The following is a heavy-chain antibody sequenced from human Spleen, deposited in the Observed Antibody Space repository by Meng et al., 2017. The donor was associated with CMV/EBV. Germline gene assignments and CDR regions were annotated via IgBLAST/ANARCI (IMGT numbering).Heavy chain of an antibody. V-gene: IGHV4-34*01. D-gene: IGHD3-22*01. CDR1: GGSFSGYY. CDR2: INHSGST. Sequence: SETLSLTCAVYGGSFSGYYWSWIRQPPGKGLEWIGEINHSGSTNYNPSLKSRVTISVDTSENQFSLKLSSVTAADTAVYYCARVWHFDSSGSYYYGLDVWGQGTTVTVSS. J-gene: IGHJ6*02. CDR3: ARVWHFDSSGSYYYGLDV.